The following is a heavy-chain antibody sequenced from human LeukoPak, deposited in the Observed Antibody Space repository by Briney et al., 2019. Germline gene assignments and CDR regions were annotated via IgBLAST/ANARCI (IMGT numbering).Heavy chain of an antibody. CDR3: ARSLRNAFDI. J-gene: IGHJ3*02. CDR1: GFTFSSYE. D-gene: IGHD3-3*01. CDR2: ISSSGSTI. V-gene: IGHV3-48*03. Sequence: GSLRLSCAASGFTFSSYEMNWLRQAPGKGLEWVSYISSSGSTIYYADSVKGRFTISRDNANNSLYLQMNSLRAEDTAVYYCARSLRNAFDIWGQGTMVTVSS.